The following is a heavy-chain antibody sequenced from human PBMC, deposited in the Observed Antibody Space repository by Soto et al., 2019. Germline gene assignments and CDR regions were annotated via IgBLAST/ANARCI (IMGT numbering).Heavy chain of an antibody. V-gene: IGHV3-23*01. CDR2: IRGSGGST. J-gene: IGHJ5*02. CDR1: GFTFSSYA. CDR3: AKGLGGSFDP. Sequence: EVQLLESGGGLVQPGGSLRLSCAASGFTFSSYAMSWVRQAAGKGLEWVSAIRGSGGSTYYADSVKGRFTISRDNSKNTLYLQMNSLRAEDTAVHYCAKGLGGSFDPWGQGTLVTVSS. D-gene: IGHD3-16*01.